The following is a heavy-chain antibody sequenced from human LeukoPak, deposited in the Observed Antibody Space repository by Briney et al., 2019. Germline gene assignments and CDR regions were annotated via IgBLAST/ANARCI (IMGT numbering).Heavy chain of an antibody. V-gene: IGHV1-18*01. CDR2: ISAYNGNT. CDR1: GYTFTSYG. D-gene: IGHD3-22*01. CDR3: ARDLVGAYYDSSGYYEFDY. Sequence: WASVKVSCKASGYTFTSYGISWVRQAPEQGLEWMGWISAYNGNTNYAQKLQGRVTMTTDTSTSTAYMELRSLRSDDTAVYYCARDLVGAYYDSSGYYEFDYWGQGTLVTVSS. J-gene: IGHJ4*02.